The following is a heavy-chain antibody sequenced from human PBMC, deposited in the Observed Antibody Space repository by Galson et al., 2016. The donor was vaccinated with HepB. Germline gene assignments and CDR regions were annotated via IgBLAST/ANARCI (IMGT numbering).Heavy chain of an antibody. CDR3: ASPYFYDTSGYRPAGDAFDI. Sequence: SVKVSCKASGGTFANYAISWVRQAPGQGLEWMGGIIPDFGTANYAQKFQGRVTITADESTSTAYMGLSSLRSKDTAVYYCASPYFYDTSGYRPAGDAFDIWGQGTMVTVSS. J-gene: IGHJ3*02. D-gene: IGHD3-22*01. CDR1: GGTFANYA. V-gene: IGHV1-69*13. CDR2: IIPDFGTA.